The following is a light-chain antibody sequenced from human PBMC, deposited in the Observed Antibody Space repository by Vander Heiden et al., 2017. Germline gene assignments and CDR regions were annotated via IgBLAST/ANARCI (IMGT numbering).Light chain of an antibody. Sequence: IVLPQSPGTLSLSPGERATFSCRASQSVSSSYLTWYQQKPGQAPRLLIYGASSRATGIPDRFSGSGSGTDFTLTISRPEPEDFAVYYCQQYGSSPRTFGQGTKVEIK. J-gene: IGKJ1*01. V-gene: IGKV3-20*01. CDR2: GAS. CDR3: QQYGSSPRT. CDR1: QSVSSSY.